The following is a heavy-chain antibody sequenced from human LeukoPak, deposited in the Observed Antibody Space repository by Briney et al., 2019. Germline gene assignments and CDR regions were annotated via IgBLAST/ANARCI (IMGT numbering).Heavy chain of an antibody. CDR1: GFTFSSYG. V-gene: IGHV3-33*01. J-gene: IGHJ4*02. D-gene: IGHD1-26*01. Sequence: GGSLRLSCAASGFTFSSYGMHWVRQAPGKGLEWVAVIWYDGSNKYYADSMKGRFTISRDNSKNTLYLQMNSLRAEDTAVYYCASADSGSYSRYYFDYWGQGTLVTVSS. CDR2: IWYDGSNK. CDR3: ASADSGSYSRYYFDY.